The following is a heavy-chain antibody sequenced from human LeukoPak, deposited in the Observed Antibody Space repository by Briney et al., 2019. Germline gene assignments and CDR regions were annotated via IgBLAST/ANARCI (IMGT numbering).Heavy chain of an antibody. CDR2: IKSKTDGGTT. J-gene: IGHJ4*02. CDR3: ARAGYSSGWDYFDY. Sequence: PGGSLRLSCAASGFTFRNAWMNWVRQAPGKGLEWVGRIKSKTDGGTTDYAAPVKGRFTISRDDSKTTLYLEMNSLRAEDTAVYYCARAGYSSGWDYFDYWGQGTLVTVSS. D-gene: IGHD6-19*01. V-gene: IGHV3-15*01. CDR1: GFTFRNAW.